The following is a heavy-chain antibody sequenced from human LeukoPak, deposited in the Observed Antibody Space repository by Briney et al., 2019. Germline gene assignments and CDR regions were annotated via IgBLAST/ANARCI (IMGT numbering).Heavy chain of an antibody. V-gene: IGHV1-69*05. J-gene: IGHJ4*02. CDR1: GGTFSSYA. CDR2: IIPIFGTA. CDR3: ARDQARYYYDSSGYFDY. D-gene: IGHD3-22*01. Sequence: GSSVKVSCKASGGTFSSYAISWVRQAPGQGLEWMGRIIPIFGTANYAQKFQGRVTITTDESTSTAYMELSSLRSEDTAVYYCARDQARYYYDSSGYFDYWRQGTLVTVSS.